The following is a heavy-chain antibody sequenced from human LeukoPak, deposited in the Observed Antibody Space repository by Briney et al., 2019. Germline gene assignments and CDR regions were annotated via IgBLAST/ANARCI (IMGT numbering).Heavy chain of an antibody. J-gene: IGHJ4*02. Sequence: GGSPRLSCAASGFTFSSYSMNWVRQAPGKGLEWVSSISSSSSYIYYADSVKGRFTISRDNAKNSLYLQMNSLRAEDTAVYYCARDIVVVPAAMSDYWGQGTLVTVSS. CDR2: ISSSSSYI. CDR1: GFTFSSYS. CDR3: ARDIVVVPAAMSDY. V-gene: IGHV3-21*01. D-gene: IGHD2-2*01.